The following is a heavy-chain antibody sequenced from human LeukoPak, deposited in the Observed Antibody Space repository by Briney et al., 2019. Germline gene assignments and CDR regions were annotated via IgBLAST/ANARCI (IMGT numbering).Heavy chain of an antibody. J-gene: IGHJ6*03. CDR2: ITPVLGTT. CDR1: GGTFISHA. CDR3: AKAEYCSRTSCSTDYYYYMDV. V-gene: IGHV1-69*13. D-gene: IGHD2-2*02. Sequence: ASVKVSCAASGGTFISHAFTWVRQAPGQGLEWMGGITPVLGTTTYAQKFQGRVTITADEATSTVFMELSSLRSEDTALYYCAKAEYCSRTSCSTDYYYYMDVWGKGTTVTVSS.